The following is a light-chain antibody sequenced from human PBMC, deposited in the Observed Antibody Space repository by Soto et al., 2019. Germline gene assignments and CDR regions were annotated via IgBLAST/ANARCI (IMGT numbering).Light chain of an antibody. Sequence: EIVLTQSPGTLSLSPGERATLSCRASQSVSNNYLAWYQQKPGQAPRLLISGASNRATGIPDRFSGSGSGTDFTLAISRLEPEDFAVYYCQQDGTSPFTFGPGTKVDLK. CDR2: GAS. CDR1: QSVSNNY. V-gene: IGKV3-20*01. J-gene: IGKJ3*01. CDR3: QQDGTSPFT.